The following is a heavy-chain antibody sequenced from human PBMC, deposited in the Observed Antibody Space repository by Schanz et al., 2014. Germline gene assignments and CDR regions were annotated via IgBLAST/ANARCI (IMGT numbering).Heavy chain of an antibody. V-gene: IGHV3-23*04. Sequence: EVKLVESGGGLVQPGGSLRLSCVASGFTFSTYAMSWVRQAPGKGPEWVSSLTGSGGGTYYADSVRGRFTISRDNAKNSLYLQMNSLRAEDTAVYYCARDSGSHYLVDYWGQGTLVTVSS. D-gene: IGHD1-26*01. CDR2: LTGSGGGT. J-gene: IGHJ4*02. CDR1: GFTFSTYA. CDR3: ARDSGSHYLVDY.